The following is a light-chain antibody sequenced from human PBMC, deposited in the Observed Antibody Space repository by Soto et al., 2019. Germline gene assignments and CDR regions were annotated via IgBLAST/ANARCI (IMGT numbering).Light chain of an antibody. CDR3: AAWDDSLKGWV. V-gene: IGLV1-44*01. J-gene: IGLJ3*02. Sequence: QPVLTQPPSASGTPGQRITISCSGSSSNIGSNTVNWYQHLPGTAPKLLMYNNNQRPSGVPDRFSGSKSGISASLAISGLQSEDEADYYCAAWDDSLKGWVFGGGTKVTVL. CDR1: SSNIGSNT. CDR2: NNN.